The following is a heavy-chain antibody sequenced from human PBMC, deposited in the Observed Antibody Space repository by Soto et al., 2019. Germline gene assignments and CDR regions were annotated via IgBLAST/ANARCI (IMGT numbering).Heavy chain of an antibody. D-gene: IGHD3-3*01. Sequence: SETLSLTCTVSGGSISSYYWSWIRQPPGKGLEWIGYIYYSGSTNYNPSLKSRVTISVDTSKNQFSLKLSSVTAADTAVYYCARQSPSPEEWLSYMDVWGKGTTVTVSS. CDR3: ARQSPSPEEWLSYMDV. CDR2: IYYSGST. J-gene: IGHJ6*03. CDR1: GGSISSYY. V-gene: IGHV4-59*08.